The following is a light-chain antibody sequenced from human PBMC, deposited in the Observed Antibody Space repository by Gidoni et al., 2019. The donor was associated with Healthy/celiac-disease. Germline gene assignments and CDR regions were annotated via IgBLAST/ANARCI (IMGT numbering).Light chain of an antibody. CDR3: QQSYSTPT. V-gene: IGKV1-39*01. Sequence: DIQMTQSPSSLSASVGDRVTITCRASQSISSYLNWYQQKPGKAPKLLIYAASSLQSGVPSRFSGSGSGTDFTLTSSSLQPEDFATYYCQQSYSTPTFGPGTKVEIK. CDR2: AAS. J-gene: IGKJ3*01. CDR1: QSISSY.